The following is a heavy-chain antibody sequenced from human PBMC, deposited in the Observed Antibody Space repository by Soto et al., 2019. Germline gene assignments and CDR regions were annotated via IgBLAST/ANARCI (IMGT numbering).Heavy chain of an antibody. CDR3: AKSGSSGWYGWFDP. CDR1: GFSLRTSGVG. CDR2: IYWSDEK. V-gene: IGHV2-5*01. Sequence: SGPTLVNPTQTLTLTCIFSGFSLRTSGVGVGWIRQPPGKALEWLGFIYWSDEKRYSPSLTSRLTITKDTSKNQVVLTMTNMDPVDTATYYCAKSGSSGWYGWFDPWGQGTLVTVSS. J-gene: IGHJ5*02. D-gene: IGHD6-19*01.